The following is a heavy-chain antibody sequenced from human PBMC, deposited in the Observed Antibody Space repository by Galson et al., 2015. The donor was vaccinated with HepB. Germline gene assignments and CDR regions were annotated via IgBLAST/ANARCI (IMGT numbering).Heavy chain of an antibody. CDR2: INPNSGGT. V-gene: IGHV1-2*04. J-gene: IGHJ2*01. CDR1: GYTFTGYY. D-gene: IGHD6-13*01. Sequence: SVKVSCKASGYTFTGYYMHWVRQAPGQGLEWMGWINPNSGGTNYAQKFQGWVTMTRDTSISTAYMELSRLRSDDTAVYYCARDRGSSSYGAAGYFDLWGRGTLVTVSS. CDR3: ARDRGSSSYGAAGYFDL.